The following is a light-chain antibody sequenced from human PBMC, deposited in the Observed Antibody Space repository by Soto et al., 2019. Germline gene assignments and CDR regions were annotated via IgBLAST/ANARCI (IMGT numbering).Light chain of an antibody. CDR3: QQLSSYPLT. Sequence: DIQLTQSPSFLSASVGDRVTITFRASQDISDYLAWCQQRPGKAPKLLIYAASTLQSGVPSRFSGSGSGTEFTLTISSLQPEDFATYSCQQLSSYPLTFGGGTKVDIK. J-gene: IGKJ4*01. CDR2: AAS. V-gene: IGKV1-9*01. CDR1: QDISDY.